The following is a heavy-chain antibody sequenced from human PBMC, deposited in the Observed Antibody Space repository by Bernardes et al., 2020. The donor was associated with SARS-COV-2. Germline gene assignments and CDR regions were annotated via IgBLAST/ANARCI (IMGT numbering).Heavy chain of an antibody. D-gene: IGHD4-17*01. CDR2: IKHDGSEK. CDR1: GFSFSMFW. CDR3: VRERRGMTTGDYYYGMDV. J-gene: IGHJ6*02. V-gene: IGHV3-7*03. Sequence: GGSLRLSCAASGFSFSMFWMSWVRQAPGKGLEWVANIKHDGSEKDYVDSVKGRFTISRDNAENSLYLQMSSLRAEDTAMYHCVRERRGMTTGDYYYGMDVWGQGTTVTVSS.